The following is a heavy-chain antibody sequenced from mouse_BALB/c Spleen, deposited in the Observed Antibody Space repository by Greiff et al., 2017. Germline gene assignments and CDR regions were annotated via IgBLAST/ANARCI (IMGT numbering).Heavy chain of an antibody. CDR2: INPGSGGT. Sequence: QVQLKQSGAELVRPGTSVKVSCKASGYAFTNYLIEWVKQRPGQGLEWIGVINPGSGGTNYNEKFKGKATLTADKSSSTAYMQLSSLTSDDSAVYFCARGRGRYDDYFDYWGQGTTLTVSS. D-gene: IGHD2-14*01. V-gene: IGHV1-54*01. CDR3: ARGRGRYDDYFDY. J-gene: IGHJ2*01. CDR1: GYAFTNYL.